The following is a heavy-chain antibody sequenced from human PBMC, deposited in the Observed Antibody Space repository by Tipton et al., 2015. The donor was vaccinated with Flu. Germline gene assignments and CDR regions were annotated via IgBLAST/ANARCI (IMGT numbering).Heavy chain of an antibody. D-gene: IGHD6-13*01. J-gene: IGHJ4*02. CDR2: IKSKTDGGTT. CDR3: TTEAAAGPYFDY. CDR1: GFTFSNAW. V-gene: IGHV3-15*01. Sequence: SLRLSCAASGFTFSNAWMSWVRQAPGKGLEWVGRIKSKTDGGTTDYAAPVKGRFTISRDDSKNTLYLQMNSLKTEDTAVYYCTTEAAAGPYFDYWGQGTLVTVSS.